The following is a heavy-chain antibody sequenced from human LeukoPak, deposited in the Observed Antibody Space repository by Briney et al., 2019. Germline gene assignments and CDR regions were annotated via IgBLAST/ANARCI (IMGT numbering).Heavy chain of an antibody. J-gene: IGHJ4*02. CDR2: IYYSGST. V-gene: IGHV4-59*05. CDR3: ARMTRYCSGGSCYSDY. Sequence: PSETLSLTCTVSGISISSYYWSWIRQPPGKGLEWIGSIYYSGSTYYNPSLKSRVTISVDTSKNQFSLKLSSVTAADTAVYYCARMTRYCSGGSCYSDYWGQGTLVTVSS. D-gene: IGHD2-15*01. CDR1: GISISSYY.